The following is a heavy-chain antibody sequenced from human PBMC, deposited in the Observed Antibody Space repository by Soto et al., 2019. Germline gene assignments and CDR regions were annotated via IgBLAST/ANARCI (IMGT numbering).Heavy chain of an antibody. CDR3: ARCVVPAEDYYYYGMDV. D-gene: IGHD2-2*01. CDR2: ISAGNGNT. J-gene: IGHJ6*02. CDR1: GYTFTSYA. Sequence: ASVKVSCKASGYTFTSYAMRWVRQAPGQRLEWMGWISAGNGNTKYSQKFQGRVTITRDTSASTAYMELSSLRSEDTAVYYCARCVVPAEDYYYYGMDVWGQGTTVTVSS. V-gene: IGHV1-3*01.